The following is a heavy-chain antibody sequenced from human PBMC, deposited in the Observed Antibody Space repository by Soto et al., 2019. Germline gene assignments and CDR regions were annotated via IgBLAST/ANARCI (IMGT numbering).Heavy chain of an antibody. CDR2: IYYSGST. Sequence: SETLSLTCTVSGGSISSGGYYWSWIRQHPGKGLEWTGYIYYSGSTYYNPSLKSRVTISVDTSKNQFSLKLSSVTAADTAVYYCARGIEGWYQGRYYYGMDVWGQGTKVTVSS. CDR1: GGSISSGGYY. CDR3: ARGIEGWYQGRYYYGMDV. D-gene: IGHD6-19*01. J-gene: IGHJ6*02. V-gene: IGHV4-31*03.